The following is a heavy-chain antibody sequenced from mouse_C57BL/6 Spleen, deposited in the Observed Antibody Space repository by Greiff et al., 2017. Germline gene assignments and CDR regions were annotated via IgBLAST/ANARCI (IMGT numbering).Heavy chain of an antibody. Sequence: EVQLQQSGPELVKPGASVKISCKASGYTFTDYYMNWVKQSHGKSLEWIGDINPNNGGTSYNQKFKGKATLTVDKSSSTAYMELRSLTSEDSAVYYCARAEDYDGFCYWGQGTTLTVSS. CDR3: ARAEDYDGFCY. CDR1: GYTFTDYY. D-gene: IGHD1-2*01. J-gene: IGHJ2*01. V-gene: IGHV1-26*01. CDR2: INPNNGGT.